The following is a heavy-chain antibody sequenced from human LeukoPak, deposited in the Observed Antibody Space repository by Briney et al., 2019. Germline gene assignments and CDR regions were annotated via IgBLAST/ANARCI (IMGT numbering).Heavy chain of an antibody. V-gene: IGHV1-8*03. CDR1: GYTFTSYD. Sequence: ASVKVSCKASGYTFTSYDINWVRQATGQGLEWMGWMNPNSGNTGYAQKFQGRVTITRNTSISTAYMELSSLRSEDTAVYYCARGRKSIAARSGWFDPWGQGTPVTVSS. CDR2: MNPNSGNT. J-gene: IGHJ5*02. D-gene: IGHD6-6*01. CDR3: ARGRKSIAARSGWFDP.